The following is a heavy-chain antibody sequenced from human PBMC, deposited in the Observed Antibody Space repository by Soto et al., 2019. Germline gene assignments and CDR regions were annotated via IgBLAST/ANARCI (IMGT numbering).Heavy chain of an antibody. Sequence: GGSLRLSCAASGFTVSSNYMSWVRQAPGKGLEWVSVIYSGGSTYYADSVKGRFTISRDNSKNTLYLQMNSLRAEDTAVYYCARTYYYGSGDFDYWGQGTLVTVSS. V-gene: IGHV3-66*01. CDR2: IYSGGST. CDR3: ARTYYYGSGDFDY. CDR1: GFTVSSNY. J-gene: IGHJ4*02. D-gene: IGHD3-10*01.